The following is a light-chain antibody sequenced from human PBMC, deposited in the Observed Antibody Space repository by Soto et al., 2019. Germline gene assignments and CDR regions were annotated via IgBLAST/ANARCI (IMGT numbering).Light chain of an antibody. CDR2: GAS. CDR1: QSVSNNY. CDR3: QQYGSSPLT. V-gene: IGKV3-20*01. Sequence: EIVLTQSPGTLSLSPGERATLSCRASQSVSNNYLTWYQQKPGQAPRFLIYGASSRSTGIPDRFSGSGSGTDFTLTISRLKPEDFAVYYCQQYGSSPLTFGGGTKVEIK. J-gene: IGKJ4*01.